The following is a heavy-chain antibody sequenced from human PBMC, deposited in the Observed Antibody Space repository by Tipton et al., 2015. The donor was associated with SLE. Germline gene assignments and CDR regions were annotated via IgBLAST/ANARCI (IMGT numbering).Heavy chain of an antibody. Sequence: SLRLSCAASGFTFSSYSMNWVRQAPGKGLEWVSYISSSSSTIYCADSVKGRFTISRDNAKNSLYLQMNSLRDEDTAVYYCARELSADGSGYYGMDVWGQGTTVTVSS. CDR1: GFTFSSYS. J-gene: IGHJ6*02. CDR2: ISSSSSTI. V-gene: IGHV3-48*02. CDR3: ARELSADGSGYYGMDV. D-gene: IGHD3-10*01.